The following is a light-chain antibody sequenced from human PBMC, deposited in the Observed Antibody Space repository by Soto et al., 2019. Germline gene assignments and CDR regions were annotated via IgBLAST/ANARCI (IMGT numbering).Light chain of an antibody. Sequence: EIVLTQSPGTLSVSPGERVALSCRASQSVGRNFLAWYQHKPGQAPRLRIHGASTRATGIPDRFSGSGSGTDFTLTISRLEPEDFAVFDCQQYASSPLTFGGGTKVETK. V-gene: IGKV3-20*01. J-gene: IGKJ4*01. CDR3: QQYASSPLT. CDR2: GAS. CDR1: QSVGRNF.